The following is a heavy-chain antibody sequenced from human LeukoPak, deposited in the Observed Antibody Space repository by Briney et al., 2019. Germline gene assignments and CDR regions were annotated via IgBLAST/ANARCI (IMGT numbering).Heavy chain of an antibody. D-gene: IGHD2-15*01. V-gene: IGHV1-24*01. CDR2: FDPEDGET. CDR3: ATSALRYCSGGSCSYNWFDP. Sequence: ASVTVSCTVSGYTLTELSMHWVRQAPGKGLEWMGGFDPEDGETIYAQKFQGRVTMTEDTSTDTAYMELSSLRSEDTAVYYCATSALRYCSGGSCSYNWFDPWGQGTLVTVSS. CDR1: GYTLTELS. J-gene: IGHJ5*02.